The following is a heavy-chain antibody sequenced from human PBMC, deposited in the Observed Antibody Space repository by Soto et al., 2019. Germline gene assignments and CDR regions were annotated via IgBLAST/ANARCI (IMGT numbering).Heavy chain of an antibody. CDR1: GFTFSSYD. Sequence: QVQLVESGGGVVQPGRSLRLSCAASGFTFSSYDMHWVRQAPGKGLEWVAVISYDGSNKYYADSVKGRFTISRDNSKNTLYLQMNSLRAEDTAVYYCAKIGIPDYYDSSGYAYWGQGTLVTVPS. V-gene: IGHV3-30*18. CDR3: AKIGIPDYYDSSGYAY. CDR2: ISYDGSNK. J-gene: IGHJ4*02. D-gene: IGHD3-22*01.